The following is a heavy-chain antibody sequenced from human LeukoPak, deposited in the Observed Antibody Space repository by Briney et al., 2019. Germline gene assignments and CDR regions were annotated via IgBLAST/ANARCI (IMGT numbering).Heavy chain of an antibody. J-gene: IGHJ5*02. V-gene: IGHV4-59*12. CDR1: GGSISSYY. CDR3: GIWGRWAPLWFDP. CDR2: IYYSGRT. D-gene: IGHD3-16*01. Sequence: SETLSLTCTVSGGSISSYYWSWIRQPPGKGLEWMGYIYYSGRTNYHPSLKSRITISVDTSKNHFSLKMSPVTDADPAVYYGGIWGRWAPLWFDPWGQGTLVTVSS.